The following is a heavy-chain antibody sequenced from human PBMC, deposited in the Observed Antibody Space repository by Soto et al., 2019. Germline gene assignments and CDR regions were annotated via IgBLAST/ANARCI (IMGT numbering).Heavy chain of an antibody. V-gene: IGHV3-9*01. CDR1: GFTFDDYA. CDR3: AKDTDDYGDFRYCDL. J-gene: IGHJ2*01. CDR2: ISWDSGSI. Sequence: EVQLVESGGGLVQPGRSLRLSCAASGFTFDDYAMHWVRQAPGKGLEWVSGISWDSGSIGYADSVKGRFTISRDNAKNSLYLQMNSLRAEDTALYYCAKDTDDYGDFRYCDLWGRGTLVTVSS. D-gene: IGHD4-17*01.